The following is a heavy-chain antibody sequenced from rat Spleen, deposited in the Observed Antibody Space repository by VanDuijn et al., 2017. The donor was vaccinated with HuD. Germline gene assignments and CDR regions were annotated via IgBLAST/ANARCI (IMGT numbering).Heavy chain of an antibody. CDR3: ASQYYYDGYYRDY. CDR2: IWGNGNT. V-gene: IGHV2S61*01. Sequence: QVQLKESGPGLVQPSQTLSLTCTVSGFSLSRHGVIWVRQPPGKGLEWMGVIWGNGNTNYSSSLKSRLSINRDTSKSQVFLKLNNLQTEDTAMYFGASQYYYDGYYRDYWGQGVMVTVSS. D-gene: IGHD1-12*03. CDR1: GFSLSRHG. J-gene: IGHJ2*01.